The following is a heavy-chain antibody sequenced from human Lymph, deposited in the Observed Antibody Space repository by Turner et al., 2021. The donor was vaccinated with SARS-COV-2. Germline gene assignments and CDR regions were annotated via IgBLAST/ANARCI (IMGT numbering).Heavy chain of an antibody. CDR1: GFTFSGYG. V-gene: IGHV3-30*18. D-gene: IGHD3-10*01. Sequence: HVQLVVSGGGVVQPGRSLRLSCAASGFTFSGYGMHWVRQAPGKGLEWGAVISYDGNNEHCADSVKGRFTISRDNSKNTLYLQMNRLRPDDTAVYYCAKDLSAGDYYYYYGMDVWGQGTTVTVSS. CDR2: ISYDGNNE. J-gene: IGHJ6*02. CDR3: AKDLSAGDYYYYYGMDV.